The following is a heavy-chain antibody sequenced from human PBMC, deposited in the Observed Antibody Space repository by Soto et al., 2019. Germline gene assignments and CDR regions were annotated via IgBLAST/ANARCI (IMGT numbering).Heavy chain of an antibody. J-gene: IGHJ4*02. CDR1: GASVNTDNW. Sequence: QVQLQESGPGLLKPSETLSLTCAVSGASVNTDNWWSWVRQSPGKGLEWIGGVHHNGSTDYSPSLKSRLTISLDKSKNQFSLRLNTVTAADTAMYFCARRGYGILWFGERPWGRGALVIVSS. D-gene: IGHD3-10*01. CDR2: VHHNGST. V-gene: IGHV4-4*02. CDR3: ARRGYGILWFGERP.